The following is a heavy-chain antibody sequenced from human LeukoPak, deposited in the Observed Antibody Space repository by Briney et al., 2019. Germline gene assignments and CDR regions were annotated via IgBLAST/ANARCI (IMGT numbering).Heavy chain of an antibody. CDR2: IKSKRDGGTT. CDR1: VLTFSNGR. Sequence: GGSLRLSCAAAVLTFSNGRLSWVRQAPGKGLEWVGRIKSKRDGGTTDYAAPVNGRFTISRDDSKNTLYLQMNSLKTEDTAVYYCTTEYYYDSSGLFDYWGQGTLVTVSS. V-gene: IGHV3-15*01. CDR3: TTEYYYDSSGLFDY. J-gene: IGHJ4*02. D-gene: IGHD3-22*01.